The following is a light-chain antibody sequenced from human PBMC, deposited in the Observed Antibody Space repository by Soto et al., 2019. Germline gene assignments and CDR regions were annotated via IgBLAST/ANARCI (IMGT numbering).Light chain of an antibody. Sequence: DIQMTQSPSTLSASVGDRVTITCRASQSISSWLAWYQQKPGKAPKLLIYKASSLESGVPSRFSGSGSGTEFTLTISSLQPDDFETYYCQHGTFGQGTKVEIK. J-gene: IGKJ1*01. V-gene: IGKV1-5*03. CDR1: QSISSW. CDR3: QHGT. CDR2: KAS.